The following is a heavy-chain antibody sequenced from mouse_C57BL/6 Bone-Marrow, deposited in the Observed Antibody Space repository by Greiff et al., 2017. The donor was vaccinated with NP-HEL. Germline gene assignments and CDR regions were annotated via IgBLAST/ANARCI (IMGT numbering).Heavy chain of an antibody. D-gene: IGHD1-1*01. CDR2: IHPNSGST. CDR1: GYTFTSYW. CDR3: AREGDYGSSYPGFAY. V-gene: IGHV1-64*01. Sequence: VQLQQPGAELVKPGASVKLSCKASGYTFTSYWMHWVKQRPGQGLEWIGMIHPNSGSTNYNEKFKSKATLPVDQSSSPAYMQLSRLTSEDSAVYYCAREGDYGSSYPGFAYWGQGTLVTVSA. J-gene: IGHJ3*01.